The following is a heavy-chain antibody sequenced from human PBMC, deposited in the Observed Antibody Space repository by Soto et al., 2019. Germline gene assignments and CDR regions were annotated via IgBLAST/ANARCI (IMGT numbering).Heavy chain of an antibody. J-gene: IGHJ6*02. V-gene: IGHV1-69*13. Sequence: GASVKVSCKASGGTFSSYAIRWVRQAPGQGLEWMGGIIPIFGTANYAQKFQGRVTITADESTSTAYMELSSLRSEDTAVYYCARGAYCSGGSCYSDYYGMDVWGQGTTVTVSS. CDR2: IIPIFGTA. CDR3: ARGAYCSGGSCYSDYYGMDV. D-gene: IGHD2-15*01. CDR1: GGTFSSYA.